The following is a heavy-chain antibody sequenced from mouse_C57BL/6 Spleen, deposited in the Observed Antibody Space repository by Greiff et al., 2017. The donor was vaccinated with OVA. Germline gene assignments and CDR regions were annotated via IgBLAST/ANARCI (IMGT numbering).Heavy chain of an antibody. CDR2: IRNKANGYTT. V-gene: IGHV7-3*01. CDR3: ARYTYYYGSTSYWYFDV. Sequence: EVMLVESGGGLVQPGGSLSLSCAASGFTFTDYYMSWVRQPPGKALEWLGFIRNKANGYTTEYSASVKGRFTISRDNSQSILYLQMNALRAEDSATYYCARYTYYYGSTSYWYFDVWGTGTTVTVSS. D-gene: IGHD1-1*01. J-gene: IGHJ1*03. CDR1: GFTFTDYY.